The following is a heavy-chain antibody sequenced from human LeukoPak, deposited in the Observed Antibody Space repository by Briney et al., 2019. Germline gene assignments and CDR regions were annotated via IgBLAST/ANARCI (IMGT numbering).Heavy chain of an antibody. CDR1: GYTFISYG. Sequence: ASVKVSCKASGYTFISYGITWVRQAPGQGLEWMGWISAYNGHTNYAQKLQGRVAMTTDTLTSTAYMELRSLRSDDTAVYYCARAIPRDAFGIWGQGTMVTVSS. CDR2: ISAYNGHT. J-gene: IGHJ3*02. V-gene: IGHV1-18*01. CDR3: ARAIPRDAFGI.